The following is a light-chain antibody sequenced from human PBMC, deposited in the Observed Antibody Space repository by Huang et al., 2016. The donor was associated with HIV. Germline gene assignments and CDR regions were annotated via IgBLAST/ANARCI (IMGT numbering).Light chain of an antibody. Sequence: DIQMTQSPSTLSASVGDRVTITCRASQSVRTWLAWYQQKPGKAPRLLIYKASSLEGGGPSRFSGSGSGTEFTLTISSLQPDDFASYYCQQYNSYPLTFGPGTRLDIK. V-gene: IGKV1-5*03. CDR3: QQYNSYPLT. J-gene: IGKJ5*01. CDR2: KAS. CDR1: QSVRTW.